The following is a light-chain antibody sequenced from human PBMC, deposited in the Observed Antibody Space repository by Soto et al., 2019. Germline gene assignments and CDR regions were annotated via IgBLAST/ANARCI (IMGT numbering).Light chain of an antibody. CDR3: QQSSSTPRVT. V-gene: IGKV1-39*01. CDR1: QSISSY. J-gene: IGKJ5*01. CDR2: AAS. Sequence: DIQMTQSPSSLSASVGDRVTITCRASQSISSYLNWYQQKPGKAPKLLIYAASSLQSGVPSRFSGSGCGTEFSLPISSLQTDDFSAYYGQQSSSTPRVTFGQGTRLEIK.